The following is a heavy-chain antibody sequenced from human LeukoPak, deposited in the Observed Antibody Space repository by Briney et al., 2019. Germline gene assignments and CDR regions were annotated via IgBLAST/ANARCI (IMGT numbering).Heavy chain of an antibody. J-gene: IGHJ6*02. Sequence: ASVKVSCKASGGTFSSYAISWVRQAPGQGLEWMGRIIPILGIANYAQKFQGRVTITADKSTSTAYMELSSLRSEDTAVYYCARDYYGSGSYYDSAYGMDVWGQGPRSPSP. CDR1: GGTFSSYA. V-gene: IGHV1-69*04. CDR2: IIPILGIA. CDR3: ARDYYGSGSYYDSAYGMDV. D-gene: IGHD3-10*01.